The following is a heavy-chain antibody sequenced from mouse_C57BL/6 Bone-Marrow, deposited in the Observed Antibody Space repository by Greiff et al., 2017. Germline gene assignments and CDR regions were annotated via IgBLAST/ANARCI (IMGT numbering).Heavy chain of an antibody. CDR2: IDPSDSYT. J-gene: IGHJ4*01. CDR3: AREKLGSLYAMDY. V-gene: IGHV1-69*01. D-gene: IGHD6-1*01. Sequence: VQLQQPGAELVMPGASVKLSCKASGYTFTSYWMHWVKQRPGQGLEWIGEIDPSDSYTNYNQKFKGKSTLTVDKSSSTAYLQRSRLTSEDSAVYYCAREKLGSLYAMDYWGQGTSVTVSS. CDR1: GYTFTSYW.